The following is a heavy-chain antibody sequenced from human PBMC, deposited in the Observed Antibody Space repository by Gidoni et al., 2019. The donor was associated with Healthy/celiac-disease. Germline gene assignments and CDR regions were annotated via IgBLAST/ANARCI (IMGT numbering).Heavy chain of an antibody. Sequence: YSINWVRQAPGKGLEWVSSISSSSSYIYYADSVKGRFTISRDNAKNSLYLQMNSLRAEYTAVYYCARDPRVYSSCWYRLDYYYMDVWCKGTTVTVSS. CDR3: ARDPRVYSSCWYRLDYYYMDV. J-gene: IGHJ6*03. CDR2: ISSSSSYI. D-gene: IGHD6-19*01. V-gene: IGHV3-21*01. CDR1: YS.